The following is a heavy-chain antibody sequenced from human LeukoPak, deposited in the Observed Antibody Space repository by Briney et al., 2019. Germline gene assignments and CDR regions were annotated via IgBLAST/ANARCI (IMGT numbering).Heavy chain of an antibody. Sequence: GGSLRLSCAASGFTVSSYHMSWVRQAPGKGLEWVSVIYTDGSTYYADSVKGRFTISRDNSKNTLYLQMNSLRAEDTAVYYCARTPTYGMDVWGQGTTVTVSS. CDR3: ARTPTYGMDV. CDR1: GFTVSSYH. V-gene: IGHV3-66*01. J-gene: IGHJ6*02. CDR2: IYTDGST.